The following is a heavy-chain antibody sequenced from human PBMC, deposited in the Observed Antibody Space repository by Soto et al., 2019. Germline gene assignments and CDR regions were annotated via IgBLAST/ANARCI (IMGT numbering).Heavy chain of an antibody. J-gene: IGHJ4*01. CDR2: INAGNGNT. Sequence: QVQLVQSGAEVKKPGASVNVSCKASGFTFSKYAMHWVRQAPGQRLEWMGWINAGNGNTRYLEKLQGRVTIIRDTYASTVYMELSSLRSEDTAVYYCARDYADIAVAGIPLLAHWGQGTLGTVSS. D-gene: IGHD6-19*01. CDR3: ARDYADIAVAGIPLLAH. CDR1: GFTFSKYA. V-gene: IGHV1-3*01.